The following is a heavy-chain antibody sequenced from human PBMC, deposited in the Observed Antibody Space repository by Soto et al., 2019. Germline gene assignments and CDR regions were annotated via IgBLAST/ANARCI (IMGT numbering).Heavy chain of an antibody. J-gene: IGHJ4*02. D-gene: IGHD2-2*01. Sequence: HPGGSLRLSCAASGFTFSSYEMNWVRQTPGKGLEWVSYISGTGTTIYYADSVKGRFTISRDNPKKSLYLQMNSLRAEDTAVYYCARGQYQMLNDFTPWEYWGQGTLVTVSS. CDR1: GFTFSSYE. CDR2: ISGTGTTI. CDR3: ARGQYQMLNDFTPWEY. V-gene: IGHV3-48*03.